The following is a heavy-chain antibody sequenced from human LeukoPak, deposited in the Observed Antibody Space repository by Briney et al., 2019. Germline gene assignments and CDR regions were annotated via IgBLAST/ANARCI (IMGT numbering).Heavy chain of an antibody. D-gene: IGHD3-10*01. CDR2: IGSSGDRR. V-gene: IGHV3-23*01. CDR1: EFMFSSYG. Sequence: GGSLRLSCAASEFMFSSYGMSWVRQAPGKGLEWVSAIGSSGDRRFYADSVKGRFTISRDNSKNTLYLQMNSLRAEDTAVYYCAKVRWVPVNWFDPWGQGTLVTVSS. CDR3: AKVRWVPVNWFDP. J-gene: IGHJ5*02.